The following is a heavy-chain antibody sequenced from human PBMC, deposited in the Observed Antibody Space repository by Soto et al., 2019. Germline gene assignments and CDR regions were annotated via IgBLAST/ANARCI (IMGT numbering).Heavy chain of an antibody. D-gene: IGHD5-12*01. CDR2: IKSKTDGGTT. CDR1: GFTFSNAW. CDR3: TTSAGIVANDFDY. V-gene: IGHV3-15*07. Sequence: GGSLRLSCAASGFTFSNAWMNWVRQAPGKGLEWVGRIKSKTDGGTTDYAAPVKGRFTISRDDSKNTLYLQMNSLKTEDTAVYYCTTSAGIVANDFDYWGQGTLVTVSS. J-gene: IGHJ4*02.